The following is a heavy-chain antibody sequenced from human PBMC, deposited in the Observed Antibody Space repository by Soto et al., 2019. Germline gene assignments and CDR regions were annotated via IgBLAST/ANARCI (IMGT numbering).Heavy chain of an antibody. J-gene: IGHJ4*02. CDR3: AKDPQAAAGTDYFDY. CDR2: ISGSGGST. D-gene: IGHD6-13*01. Sequence: GGSLRLSCAASGFTFSSYAMRWVRQAPGKGLEWFSAISGSGGSTYYADSVKGRFTISRDNSKNTLYLQMNSLRAEDTAVYYCAKDPQAAAGTDYFDYWGQGTLVTVSS. CDR1: GFTFSSYA. V-gene: IGHV3-23*01.